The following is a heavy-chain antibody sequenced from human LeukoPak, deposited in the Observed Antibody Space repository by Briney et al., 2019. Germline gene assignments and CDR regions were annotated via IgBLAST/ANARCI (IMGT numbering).Heavy chain of an antibody. CDR1: GFTFADFT. V-gene: IGHV3-49*03. CDR2: IRSKIFGGAP. D-gene: IGHD6-19*01. J-gene: IGHJ4*02. Sequence: GGSLRLSCSASGFTFADFTMSWFRQSPGQGLEWVGFIRSKIFGGAPEYAASVAARFTISRDDSTSIAYLQMNSLQVEDTAVYYCARGSGRYVMVDWWGQGTLVTVSS. CDR3: ARGSGRYVMVDW.